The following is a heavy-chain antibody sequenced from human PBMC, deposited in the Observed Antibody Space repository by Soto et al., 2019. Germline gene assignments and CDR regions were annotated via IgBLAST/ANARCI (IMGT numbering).Heavy chain of an antibody. CDR1: GYSFTNND. V-gene: IGHV1-8*01. D-gene: IGHD3-10*01. J-gene: IGHJ5*02. CDR3: ARGERFGSLNWFDP. Sequence: ASVKVSCKASGYSFTNNDISWVRQATGQGLEWMGWMNPGSGDTGYAQKFQGRVTMTRDISIATAYMELSSLRSDDTAIYYGARGERFGSLNWFDPGGQGTLVTVSS. CDR2: MNPGSGDT.